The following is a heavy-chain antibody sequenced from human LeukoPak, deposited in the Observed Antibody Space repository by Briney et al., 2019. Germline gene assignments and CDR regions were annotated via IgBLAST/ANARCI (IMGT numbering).Heavy chain of an antibody. Sequence: GGSLRLSCAASGFTFSSYEMNWVRQAPGKGLEWVSYISRSGNTIYYADSVKGRFTISRDNAKNSLYLQMNSLRAEDTAVYYCARDLSGYNYFDIWGLGTMVTVSS. J-gene: IGHJ3*02. CDR2: ISRSGNTI. CDR1: GFTFSSYE. CDR3: ARDLSGYNYFDI. V-gene: IGHV3-48*03. D-gene: IGHD5-12*01.